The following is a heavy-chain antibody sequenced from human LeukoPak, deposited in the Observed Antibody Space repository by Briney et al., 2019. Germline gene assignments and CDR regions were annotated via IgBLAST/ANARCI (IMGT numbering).Heavy chain of an antibody. V-gene: IGHV4-59*01. D-gene: IGHD3-22*01. CDR3: ARAPGYYDSSGYYSLDAFDI. Sequence: SETLSLTCAVYGGSFSGYYWSWIRQPPGKGLEWIGYIYYSGSTNYNPSLKSRVTISVDTSKNQFSLKLSSVTAADTAVYYCARAPGYYDSSGYYSLDAFDIWGQGTMVTVSS. J-gene: IGHJ3*02. CDR1: GGSFSGYY. CDR2: IYYSGST.